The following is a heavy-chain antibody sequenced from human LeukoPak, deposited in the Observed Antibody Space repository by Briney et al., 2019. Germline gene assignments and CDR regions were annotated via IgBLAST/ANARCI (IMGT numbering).Heavy chain of an antibody. CDR2: ISPSGTDI. V-gene: IGHV3-11*04. D-gene: IGHD6-19*01. Sequence: GGSLRLSCAVSAFTFSDNYMTWIRQAPGKGLESVSYISPSGTDISYADSVKGRFTISRDNAKNSLYLQMNSLRAEDTAVYYCAKGPDSSGWYLDYFDYWGQGTLVTVSS. CDR3: AKGPDSSGWYLDYFDY. J-gene: IGHJ4*02. CDR1: AFTFSDNY.